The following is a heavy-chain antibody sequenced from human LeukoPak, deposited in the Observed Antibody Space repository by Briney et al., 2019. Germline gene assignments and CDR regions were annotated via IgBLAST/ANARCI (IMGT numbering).Heavy chain of an antibody. D-gene: IGHD4-23*01. CDR2: IQYDGSTK. V-gene: IGHV3-30*02. CDR1: GFTFSDYG. CDR3: ARDRSVVTPNYYFDY. J-gene: IGHJ4*02. Sequence: PGGTLTLSCAASGFTFSDYGMHWVRQPPGKGLDWVAFIQYDGSTKSYADSVKGRFTISRDNSKNPLYLQMNSLRAEDTAAYYCARDRSVVTPNYYFDYWGQGTLVTVSS.